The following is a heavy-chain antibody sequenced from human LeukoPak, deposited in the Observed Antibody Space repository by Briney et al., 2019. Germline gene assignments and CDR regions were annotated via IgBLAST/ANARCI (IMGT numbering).Heavy chain of an antibody. Sequence: SETLSLTCTVSGGSISNYYWTWIRQPPGKGLEWIGYIFNSGSTNYNPSLKGRVTKSVDTPKNQFSLKVSSVSAADTAVYYCARESRGYSFGAYYNYGMDVWGQGTTVTVSS. CDR1: GGSISNYY. D-gene: IGHD5-18*01. J-gene: IGHJ6*02. CDR2: IFNSGST. CDR3: ARESRGYSFGAYYNYGMDV. V-gene: IGHV4-59*01.